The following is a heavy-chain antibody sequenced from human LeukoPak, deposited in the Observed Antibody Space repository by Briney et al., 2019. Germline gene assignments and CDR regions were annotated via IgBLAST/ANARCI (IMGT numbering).Heavy chain of an antibody. CDR3: ASDLVVVAATGPGAFDI. V-gene: IGHV3-30*04. CDR2: ISYDGSIT. J-gene: IGHJ3*02. CDR1: GFTFSSYA. D-gene: IGHD2-15*01. Sequence: GRSLRLSCSASGFTFSSYAMHWVRQAPGKGLEWVAVISYDGSITYYADSEKGRFTISRDNSKNTLYLQMNSLRAEDTSVYYCASDLVVVAATGPGAFDIWGQGTMVIVSS.